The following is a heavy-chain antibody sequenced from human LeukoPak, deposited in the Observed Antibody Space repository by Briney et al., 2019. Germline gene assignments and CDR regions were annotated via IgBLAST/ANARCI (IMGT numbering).Heavy chain of an antibody. V-gene: IGHV3-30*18. Sequence: GRSLRLFCAASGFTFSSYGMHWVRQAPGRGLEWVAVISYDGSNKYYADPVKGRFTISRDNSKNTLYLQMNSLRAEDTAVYYCAKDLRLSDSGYVDYWGQGTLVTVSS. CDR3: AKDLRLSDSGYVDY. D-gene: IGHD1-26*01. J-gene: IGHJ4*02. CDR1: GFTFSSYG. CDR2: ISYDGSNK.